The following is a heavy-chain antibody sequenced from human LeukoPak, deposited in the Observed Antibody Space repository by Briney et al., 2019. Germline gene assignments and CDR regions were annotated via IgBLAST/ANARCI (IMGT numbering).Heavy chain of an antibody. V-gene: IGHV1-2*02. CDR2: INPNSGGT. CDR3: ARDMVPAAYYYFDY. CDR1: GYTFTSHG. D-gene: IGHD2-2*01. Sequence: ASVKVSCKASGYTFTSHGLSWVRQAPGQGLEWMGWINPNSGGTNYAQKFQGRVTMTRDTSISTAYMELSRLRSDDTAVYYCARDMVPAAYYYFDYWGQGTLVTVSS. J-gene: IGHJ4*02.